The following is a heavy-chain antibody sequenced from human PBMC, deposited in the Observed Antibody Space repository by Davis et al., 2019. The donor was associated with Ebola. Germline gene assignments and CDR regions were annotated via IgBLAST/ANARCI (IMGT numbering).Heavy chain of an antibody. Sequence: GGSLRLSCQDSGNSFSSHWIAWVRQKPGKGLEWMGIIFTGDSDTRYSPSFRGQVTISADKSFKTAFLHWSSLKASDTAMYYCATLRRTITGMDDGFDIWGQGTMVTVSS. CDR2: IFTGDSDT. CDR3: ATLRRTITGMDDGFDI. J-gene: IGHJ3*02. V-gene: IGHV5-51*01. CDR1: GNSFSSHW. D-gene: IGHD2-8*02.